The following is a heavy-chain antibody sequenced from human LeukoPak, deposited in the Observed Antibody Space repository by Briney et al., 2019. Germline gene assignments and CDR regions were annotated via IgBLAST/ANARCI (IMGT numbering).Heavy chain of an antibody. D-gene: IGHD3-3*01. CDR1: GGSFSGYY. Sequence: SETLSLTCAVYGGSFSGYYWSWIRQPPGKGLEWIGEINHSGSTNYNPSLKSRVTISVDTSKNQFSLKLSSVTAADTAVYYCARRLGLHGVPRGYFDYWGQGTLVTVSS. CDR2: INHSGST. CDR3: ARRLGLHGVPRGYFDY. V-gene: IGHV4-34*01. J-gene: IGHJ4*02.